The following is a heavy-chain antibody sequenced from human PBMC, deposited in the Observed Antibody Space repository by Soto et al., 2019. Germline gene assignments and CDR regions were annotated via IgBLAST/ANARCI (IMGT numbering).Heavy chain of an antibody. J-gene: IGHJ4*02. D-gene: IGHD2-2*03. CDR2: INHSGST. CDR1: GGSFSGYY. CDR3: ARERGWIWAPFEN. V-gene: IGHV4-34*01. Sequence: SSETLSLTCAVYGGSFSGYYWTWIRQPPGTGLEWIGEINHSGSTNYNPSLKSRVTISRDNSRNTLHLQMNGLRPEDTGVYYCARERGWIWAPFENWGQGTLVTVSS.